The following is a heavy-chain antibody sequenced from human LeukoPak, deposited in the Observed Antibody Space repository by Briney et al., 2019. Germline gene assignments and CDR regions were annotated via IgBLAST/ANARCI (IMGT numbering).Heavy chain of an antibody. J-gene: IGHJ6*02. Sequence: GGSLRLSCAASGFTFSSYAMSWVRQAPGKGLEWVSTIRSSGGSTYYADSVKGRFTISRDNSKNTLYLQMNSLRAEDTAVYYCARDRFDFWSGLDYYYGMDVWGQGTTVTVSS. V-gene: IGHV3-23*01. CDR1: GFTFSSYA. CDR2: IRSSGGST. CDR3: ARDRFDFWSGLDYYYGMDV. D-gene: IGHD3-3*01.